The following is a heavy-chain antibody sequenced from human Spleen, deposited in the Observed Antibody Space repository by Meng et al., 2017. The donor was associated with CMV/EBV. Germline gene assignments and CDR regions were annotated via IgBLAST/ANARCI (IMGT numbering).Heavy chain of an antibody. D-gene: IGHD6-19*01. V-gene: IGHV1-18*01. CDR1: GYTFTSSG. J-gene: IGHJ4*02. Sequence: ASVKVSCKTSGYTFTSSGVSWLRQAPGQGLEWVGRVSPFKEHTEYGQKFQGRVIMTTDTSARTAYMELRTLRSDDTAVYYCARGEGSGDQWGQGTLVTVSS. CDR3: ARGEGSGDQ. CDR2: VSPFKEHT.